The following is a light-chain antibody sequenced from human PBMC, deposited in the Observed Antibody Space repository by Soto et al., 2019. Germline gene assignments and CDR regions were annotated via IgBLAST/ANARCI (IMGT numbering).Light chain of an antibody. CDR3: QHYGSSNT. Sequence: EIVLTQSPGTLSLSPGERATLSCRASQSVSSSYLACYQQKPGQAPRLLIYGASSRATGIPDRFSGSWSGTDFALTISRLEPEDFAVYYCQHYGSSNTFGQGTKLEIK. CDR2: GAS. CDR1: QSVSSSY. V-gene: IGKV3-20*01. J-gene: IGKJ2*01.